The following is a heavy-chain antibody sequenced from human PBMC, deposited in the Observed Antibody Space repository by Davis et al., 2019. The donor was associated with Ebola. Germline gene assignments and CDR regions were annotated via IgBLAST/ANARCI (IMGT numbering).Heavy chain of an antibody. Sequence: PGGSLRLSCAASGFTFSSYSMNWVRQAPGKGLEWVSYISSSSSTIYYADSVKGRFTISRDNAKNSLYLQMNSLRAEDTAVYYCARDFYDFWSGYRGHGMDVWGQGTTVTVSS. J-gene: IGHJ6*02. CDR1: GFTFSSYS. CDR2: ISSSSSTI. CDR3: ARDFYDFWSGYRGHGMDV. D-gene: IGHD3-3*01. V-gene: IGHV3-48*01.